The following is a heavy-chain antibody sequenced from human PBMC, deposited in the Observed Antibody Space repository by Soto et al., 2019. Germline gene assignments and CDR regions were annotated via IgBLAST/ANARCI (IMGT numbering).Heavy chain of an antibody. J-gene: IGHJ4*02. CDR1: GFTFSTYD. CDR2: IGAAGDT. V-gene: IGHV3-13*01. D-gene: IGHD6-19*01. Sequence: PGGSLRLSCAASGFTFSTYDMHWVRQATGKGLEWVSAIGAAGDTYYPGSVKGRFTISREDAKNSLYLQMNSLRAEDTAVYYCAKVKSTGYYYFDYWGQGTLVTVSS. CDR3: AKVKSTGYYYFDY.